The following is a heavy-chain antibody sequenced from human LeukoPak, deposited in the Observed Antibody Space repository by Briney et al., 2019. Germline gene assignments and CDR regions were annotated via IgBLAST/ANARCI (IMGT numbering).Heavy chain of an antibody. Sequence: SETLSLTCAVYGGSFSGYYWSWIRQPPGKGLEWIGEINHSGSTNYNPSLKSRVTISVDTSKNQFSLKLSSVTAADTAVYYCARLIAGITMVRGGHYYYYMDVWGKGTTVTISS. CDR2: INHSGST. D-gene: IGHD3-10*01. CDR1: GGSFSGYY. J-gene: IGHJ6*03. CDR3: ARLIAGITMVRGGHYYYYMDV. V-gene: IGHV4-34*01.